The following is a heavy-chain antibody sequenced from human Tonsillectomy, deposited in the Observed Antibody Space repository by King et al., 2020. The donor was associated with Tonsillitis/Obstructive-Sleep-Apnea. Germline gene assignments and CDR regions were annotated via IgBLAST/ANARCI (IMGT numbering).Heavy chain of an antibody. Sequence: VQLVESGGGVVQPGRSLRLSCAASGFTFSSYGMHWVRQAPGKGLEWVAVIWYDGSNKYYADSVKGRFTISRDNSKKPLYLQMNSLRAEDTAVYYCAREGGFDGDYYFDYWGQGTLVTVSS. D-gene: IGHD4-17*01. CDR1: GFTFSSYG. V-gene: IGHV3-33*01. CDR3: AREGGFDGDYYFDY. J-gene: IGHJ4*02. CDR2: IWYDGSNK.